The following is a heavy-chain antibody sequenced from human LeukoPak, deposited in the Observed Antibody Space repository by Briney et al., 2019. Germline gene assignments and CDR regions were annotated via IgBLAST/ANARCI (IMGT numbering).Heavy chain of an antibody. J-gene: IGHJ4*02. CDR3: GKEYYSGYDLYFDY. CDR1: GFTFSSYG. CDR2: ISYDGSNK. V-gene: IGHV3-30*18. Sequence: GGSLRLSCAASGFTFSSYGMHWVRQAPGKGLEWVAVISYDGSNKYYADSVKGRFTISRDNSKNTLYLQMNSLRAEDTAVYYCGKEYYSGYDLYFDYWGQGTLVTVSS. D-gene: IGHD5-12*01.